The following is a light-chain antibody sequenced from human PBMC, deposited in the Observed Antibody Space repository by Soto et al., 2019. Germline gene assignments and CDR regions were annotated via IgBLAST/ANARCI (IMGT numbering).Light chain of an antibody. CDR1: SSDVGGYNY. Sequence: QSALTQPASVSGSPGQSITISCTGTSSDVGGYNYVSWYQQHPCKAPKLMIYEVSNRPSGVSNRFSGSKSGNTASLTISGLQAEDEADYYCSSYTSSSTLFCGGTKLTVL. CDR2: EVS. CDR3: SSYTSSSTL. V-gene: IGLV2-14*01. J-gene: IGLJ2*01.